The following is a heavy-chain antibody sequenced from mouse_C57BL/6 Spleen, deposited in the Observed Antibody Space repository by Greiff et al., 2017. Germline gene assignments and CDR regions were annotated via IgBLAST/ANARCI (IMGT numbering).Heavy chain of an antibody. D-gene: IGHD2-1*01. V-gene: IGHV1-61*01. J-gene: IGHJ1*03. CDR1: GYTFTSYW. Sequence: QVQLKQPGAELVRPGSSVKLSCKASGYTFTSYWMDWVKQRPGQGLEWIGNIYPSDSETHYNQKFKDKATLTVDKSSSTAYMQLSSLTSEDSAVYYCARRGGNYNFDVWGTGTTVTVSS. CDR3: ARRGGNYNFDV. CDR2: IYPSDSET.